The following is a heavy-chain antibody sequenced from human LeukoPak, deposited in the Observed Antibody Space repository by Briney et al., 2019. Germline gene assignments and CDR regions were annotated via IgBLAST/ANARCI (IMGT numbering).Heavy chain of an antibody. CDR1: DGSISGYF. V-gene: IGHV4-59*01. CDR3: ARDAAAGTGWFDP. D-gene: IGHD6-13*01. Sequence: SETLSLTCTVSDGSISGYFWSWIRQPPGKGLEWIGYIHYSGDTNYNPSLKTRVTLSVDTSKKQLSLRLSSVTAADTAVYYCARDAAAGTGWFDPWGQGTLVTVSS. CDR2: IHYSGDT. J-gene: IGHJ5*02.